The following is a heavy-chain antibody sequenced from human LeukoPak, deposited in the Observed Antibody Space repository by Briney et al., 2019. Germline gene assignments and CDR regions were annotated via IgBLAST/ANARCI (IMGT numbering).Heavy chain of an antibody. CDR1: GASANEYY. CDR3: AQSHGWPGFDF. CDR2: IYNVVGT. J-gene: IGHJ4*02. D-gene: IGHD6-19*01. V-gene: IGHV4-59*08. Sequence: PSETLSFTCIASGASANEYYWSWSRQPPRKGLEWIVHIYNVVGTIYNPSLSSRVTISVDTPRNQFALRLTSLTAADTAMYYCAQSHGWPGFDFWSQGALVTVSS.